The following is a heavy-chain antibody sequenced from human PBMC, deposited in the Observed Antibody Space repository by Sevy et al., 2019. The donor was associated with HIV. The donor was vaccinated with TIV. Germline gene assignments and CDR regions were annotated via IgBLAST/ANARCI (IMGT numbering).Heavy chain of an antibody. D-gene: IGHD3-3*01. CDR3: ATLDFWSDHPFYGTDV. J-gene: IGHJ6*02. CDR2: FDPEDGET. V-gene: IGHV1-24*01. CDR1: GYTLSELP. Sequence: ASVKVSCKVSGYTLSELPMHWVRQAPGKGLEWLGGFDPEDGETIYAQKFQGRATMTEDTSTDTAYMELSRQRSEETAVYYCATLDFWSDHPFYGTDVWGQGTTVTVSS.